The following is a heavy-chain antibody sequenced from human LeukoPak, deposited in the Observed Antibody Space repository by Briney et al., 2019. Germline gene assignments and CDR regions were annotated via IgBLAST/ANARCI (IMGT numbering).Heavy chain of an antibody. D-gene: IGHD3-10*01. CDR3: ARWGERYGSGSRGFDP. J-gene: IGHJ5*02. CDR2: IIPIFGTA. CDR1: GGTFSSYA. Sequence: ASVKVSCKASGGTFSSYAISWVRQAPGQGLEWMGGIIPIFGTANYAQKFQGRVTITADESTSTAYMELSSLRSEDTAVYYCARWGERYGSGSRGFDPWGQGTLVTVSS. V-gene: IGHV1-69*13.